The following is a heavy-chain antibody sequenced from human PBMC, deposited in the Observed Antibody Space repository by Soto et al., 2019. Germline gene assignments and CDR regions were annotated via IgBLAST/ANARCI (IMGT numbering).Heavy chain of an antibody. CDR1: GASFTINY. CDR3: ASARWDY. D-gene: IGHD2-15*01. J-gene: IGHJ4*02. CDR2: INHNGLT. Sequence: SESLSLTCGFYGASFTINYWGWVRQPPAKGLEWIGEINHNGLTNYNPSLKSRVTISVDTSKNQFSLKLTSVTAADTAVYYCASARWDYWGQGTLVTVSS. V-gene: IGHV4-34*01.